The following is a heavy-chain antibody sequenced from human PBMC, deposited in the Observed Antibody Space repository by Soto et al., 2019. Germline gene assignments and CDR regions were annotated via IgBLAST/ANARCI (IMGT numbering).Heavy chain of an antibody. CDR2: IVVGSGNT. D-gene: IGHD2-8*01. J-gene: IGHJ5*02. Sequence: SVKVSCKASGFTFTSSAMQWVRQARGQRLEWIGWIVVGSGNTNYAQKFQERVTITRDMSTSTAYMELSSLRSEDTAVYYCAADSCTYGVCYTPPFGWFDPWGQGTLVTVSS. CDR3: AADSCTYGVCYTPPFGWFDP. V-gene: IGHV1-58*02. CDR1: GFTFTSSA.